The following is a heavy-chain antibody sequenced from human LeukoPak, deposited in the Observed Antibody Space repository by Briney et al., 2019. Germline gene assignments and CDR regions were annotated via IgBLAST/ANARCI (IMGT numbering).Heavy chain of an antibody. J-gene: IGHJ4*02. CDR1: GGTFSSYA. V-gene: IGHV1-69*13. CDR2: IIPIFGTA. CDR3: ANFDYGGTAVFDY. D-gene: IGHD4-23*01. Sequence: SVKVSCKASGGTFSSYAISWVRQAPGQELEWMGGIIPIFGTANYAQKFQGRVTITADESTSTAYMELSSLRSEDTAEYYCANFDYGGTAVFDYWGQGTLVTVSS.